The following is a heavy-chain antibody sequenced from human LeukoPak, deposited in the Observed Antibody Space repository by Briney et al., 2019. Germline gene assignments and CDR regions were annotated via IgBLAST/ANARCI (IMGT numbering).Heavy chain of an antibody. Sequence: GGSLRLSCAASGFTFSSYAMTWVRQAPRKGLEWVSVISDSGGSTYYADSVKGRFTISRDNPKNTLYLQMNSLRAEDTAVYYCAKERLRELGLLVDYWGQGTLVTVSS. CDR2: ISDSGGST. CDR3: AKERLRELGLLVDY. D-gene: IGHD7-27*01. J-gene: IGHJ4*02. V-gene: IGHV3-23*01. CDR1: GFTFSSYA.